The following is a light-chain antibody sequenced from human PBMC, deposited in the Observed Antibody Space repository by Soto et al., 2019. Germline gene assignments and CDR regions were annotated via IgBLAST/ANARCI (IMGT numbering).Light chain of an antibody. CDR2: DTS. CDR3: QPYNNWPLT. J-gene: IGKJ4*01. CDR1: QSVSIH. Sequence: GTLSVPLVERATLSCRASQSVSIHLAWYQQKPGQTPRLLIYDTSTRTTGVPARFSGSRSGPEFTLTINSLQSEDFAIYYCQPYNNWPLTFGGGTKVDIK. V-gene: IGKV3-15*01.